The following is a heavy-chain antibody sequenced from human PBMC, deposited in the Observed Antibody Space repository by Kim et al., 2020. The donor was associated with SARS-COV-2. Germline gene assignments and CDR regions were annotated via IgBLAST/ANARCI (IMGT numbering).Heavy chain of an antibody. CDR1: GLTFSSYS. D-gene: IGHD3-22*01. CDR3: TSPAPGSSSGRGAFDI. Sequence: GWSLRLSCAVSGLTFSSYSMNWVRQAPGKGLQWVAYISGSCATIYYAESVKGRFTISRDNAKNSVYLEMNSLTDEDTAVYYCTSPAPGSSSGRGAFDIWGQGTMVTVSS. J-gene: IGHJ3*02. CDR2: ISGSCATI. V-gene: IGHV3-48*02.